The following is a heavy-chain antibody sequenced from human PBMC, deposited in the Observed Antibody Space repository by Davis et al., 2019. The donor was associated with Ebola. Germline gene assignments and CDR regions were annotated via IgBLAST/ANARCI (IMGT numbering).Heavy chain of an antibody. J-gene: IGHJ1*01. CDR1: GFTFSSYG. D-gene: IGHD2-21*02. CDR2: ISYDGSNK. V-gene: IGHV3-30*03. Sequence: GESLKISCAASGFTFSSYGMHWVRQAPGKGLEWVAVISYDGSNKYYADSVKGRFTISRDNSKNTLYLQMNSLRAEDTAVYYCARDSSAYCGGDCYPDPFQHWGQGTLVTVSS. CDR3: ARDSSAYCGGDCYPDPFQH.